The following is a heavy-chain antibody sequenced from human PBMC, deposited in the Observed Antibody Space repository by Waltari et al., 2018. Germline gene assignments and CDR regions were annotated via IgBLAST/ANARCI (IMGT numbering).Heavy chain of an antibody. CDR1: GFSLSTSGVG. J-gene: IGHJ5*02. Sequence: QITLKESGPTLVKPTQTLTLTCTFSGFSLSTSGVGVGWIRQPPGKALEWLALIYWNDDKRYSPSLKSRLTITKDTSKNQVVLTMTNMDPVDTATYYSAHSTYYDFWSGKNWFDPWGQGTLVTVSS. CDR3: AHSTYYDFWSGKNWFDP. D-gene: IGHD3-3*01. V-gene: IGHV2-5*01. CDR2: IYWNDDK.